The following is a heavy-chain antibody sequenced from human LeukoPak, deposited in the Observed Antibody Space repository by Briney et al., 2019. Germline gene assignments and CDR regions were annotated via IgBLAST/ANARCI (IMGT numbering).Heavy chain of an antibody. CDR3: ARPSIRGSSGWAFDI. Sequence: GGSLRLSCAASGFTFSSYAMSWVRQAPGKGLGWVSAISGSGVTTHYAGSVKGRFSISRDNSKNTLYLQMNSLRAEDTAVYYCARPSIRGSSGWAFDIWGQGTMVTVSS. CDR1: GFTFSSYA. CDR2: ISGSGVTT. V-gene: IGHV3-23*01. J-gene: IGHJ3*02. D-gene: IGHD1-26*01.